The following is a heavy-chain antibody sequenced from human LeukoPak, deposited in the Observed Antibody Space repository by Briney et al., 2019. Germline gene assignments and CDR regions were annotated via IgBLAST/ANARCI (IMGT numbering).Heavy chain of an antibody. V-gene: IGHV6-1*01. Sequence: SQTLSLTCAISGDSVSSNSATWNWIRQSPSRGLEWLGRTYYRSKWFSDYAVSVKSRTTFNPDISKNQLSLQLNSVTPEDTAVYYCARGSGSYYAFDIWGQGTMVTVSS. J-gene: IGHJ3*02. CDR2: TYYRSKWFS. CDR1: GDSVSSNSAT. D-gene: IGHD1-26*01. CDR3: ARGSGSYYAFDI.